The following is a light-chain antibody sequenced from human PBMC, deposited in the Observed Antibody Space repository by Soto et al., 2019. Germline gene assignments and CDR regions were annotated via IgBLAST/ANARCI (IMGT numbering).Light chain of an antibody. Sequence: NVLTQSPGTLSLSPGEGATLSCRATQSVTSRYFAWYQQKPGQAPRLLIYGISSRATDIPDRFSGSRSGTDYTLTISRLEPEDLGVYYCQQYSTVPHTFGQGTKLEVK. CDR1: QSVTSRY. J-gene: IGKJ2*01. CDR2: GIS. CDR3: QQYSTVPHT. V-gene: IGKV3-20*01.